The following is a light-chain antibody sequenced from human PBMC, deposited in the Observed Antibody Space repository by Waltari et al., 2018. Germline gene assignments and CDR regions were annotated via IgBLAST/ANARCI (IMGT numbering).Light chain of an antibody. CDR3: QQYYSTPHT. Sequence: DIVMTQSPDSLAVSLGERATINCKSSQRVLYSSNNKNYLAWYQQKTGQPPKLRIYGASTRESGVPDRFSGSGSGTDFPLTISSLQAEDVAVYYCQQYYSTPHTFGGGTKVEIK. V-gene: IGKV4-1*01. CDR2: GAS. J-gene: IGKJ4*01. CDR1: QRVLYSSNNKNY.